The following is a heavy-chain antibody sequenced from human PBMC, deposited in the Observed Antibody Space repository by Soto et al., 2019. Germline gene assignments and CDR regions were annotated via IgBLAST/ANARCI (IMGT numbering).Heavy chain of an antibody. CDR1: GFTYGAYA. CDR2: ISGSGGNT. D-gene: IGHD2-21*02. CDR3: AKDPPGRHIIVVTALDC. J-gene: IGHJ4*02. V-gene: IGHV3-23*01. Sequence: LQSGGGLVQPGGSLRLSCAGSGFTYGAYAMSWVRQAPGKGLEWVSSISGSGGNTFYADSVKGRFTISRDNSKNTLYLQMNSLRAEETAVYYCAKDPPGRHIIVVTALDCWGQGTLVTVSA.